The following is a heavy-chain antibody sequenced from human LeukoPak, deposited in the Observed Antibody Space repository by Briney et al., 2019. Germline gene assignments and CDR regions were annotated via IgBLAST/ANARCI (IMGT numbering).Heavy chain of an antibody. Sequence: PGGSLRLSCAASGFTFSSYAMSWVRQAPGKGLEWVSGISGTGGSTYYADSVKGRFTISRDNSKNTLHLHMNSLRAEDTALYYCVKFSYYDFWSPNIFNIWGQGTRVTVSS. V-gene: IGHV3-23*01. CDR3: VKFSYYDFWSPNIFNI. D-gene: IGHD3-3*01. CDR2: ISGTGGST. CDR1: GFTFSSYA. J-gene: IGHJ3*02.